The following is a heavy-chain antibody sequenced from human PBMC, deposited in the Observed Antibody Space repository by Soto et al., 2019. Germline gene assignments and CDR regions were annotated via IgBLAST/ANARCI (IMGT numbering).Heavy chain of an antibody. J-gene: IGHJ4*02. Sequence: QVQLVQSGAEVKKPGSSVKVSCKASGGTFSNYTISWVRQATGQGLEWMGRIIPILGIANYAQKFQGRVTITADKSTSTAYMELSSLRSEDTAVYYCAREEYYYGSGAFFDYWGQGTLVTVSS. D-gene: IGHD3-10*01. CDR1: GGTFSNYT. CDR2: IIPILGIA. CDR3: AREEYYYGSGAFFDY. V-gene: IGHV1-69*08.